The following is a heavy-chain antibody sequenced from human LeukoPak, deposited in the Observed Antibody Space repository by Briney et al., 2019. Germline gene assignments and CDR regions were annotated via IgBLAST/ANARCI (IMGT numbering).Heavy chain of an antibody. Sequence: SETLSLTCAVSGASITIPDYYCGWIRLPPGKGLEWIGTISHTGTTYYDPSLQSRVSISVDKSRNQLSLKLSSVTAADTAVYYCASREHQVQRHHGDYWGKGTQVTVSS. J-gene: IGHJ4*02. CDR3: ASREHQVQRHHGDY. D-gene: IGHD1-14*01. CDR2: ISHTGTT. CDR1: GASITIPDYY. V-gene: IGHV4-39*01.